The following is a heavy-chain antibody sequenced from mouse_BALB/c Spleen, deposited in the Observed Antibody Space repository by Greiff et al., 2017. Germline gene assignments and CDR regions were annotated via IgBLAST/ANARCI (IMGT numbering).Heavy chain of an antibody. CDR3: ATEHYYAMDY. CDR1: GFNIKDTY. Sequence: EVHLVESGAELVKPGASVKLSCTASGFNIKDTYMHWVKQRPEQGLEWIGRIDPANGNTKYDPKFQGKATITADTSSNTAYLQLSSLTSEDTAVYYCATEHYYAMDYWGQGTSVTVSS. CDR2: IDPANGNT. J-gene: IGHJ4*01. V-gene: IGHV14-3*02.